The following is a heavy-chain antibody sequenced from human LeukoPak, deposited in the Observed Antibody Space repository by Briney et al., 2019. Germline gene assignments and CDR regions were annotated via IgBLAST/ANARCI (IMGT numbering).Heavy chain of an antibody. CDR1: GVSTTNGIYY. J-gene: IGHJ4*02. Sequence: SSETLSLTCTVSGVSTTNGIYYWAWIRQSPGNGLEWIGSVHNVGSTYYNLSLRSRVTMPIDTSKNQFSLRLNSVTAADTAVYYCARHAEYNSGWHFYLDHWGQGILVTVSS. V-gene: IGHV4-39*01. D-gene: IGHD6-19*01. CDR3: ARHAEYNSGWHFYLDH. CDR2: VHNVGST.